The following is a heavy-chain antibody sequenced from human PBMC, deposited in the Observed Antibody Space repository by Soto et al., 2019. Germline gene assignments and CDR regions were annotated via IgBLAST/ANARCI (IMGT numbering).Heavy chain of an antibody. CDR3: ARDMDYYDSSGSSDY. J-gene: IGHJ4*02. CDR1: GYTFTSYG. CDR2: ISAYNGIA. D-gene: IGHD3-22*01. Sequence: ASVKVCCKASGYTFTSYGMRWVRQATEQGLEWMGWISAYNGIANYAQKFQGRVTITADKSTSTAYMELSSLRSEDTAVYYCARDMDYYDSSGSSDYWGQGTLVTVSS. V-gene: IGHV1-18*01.